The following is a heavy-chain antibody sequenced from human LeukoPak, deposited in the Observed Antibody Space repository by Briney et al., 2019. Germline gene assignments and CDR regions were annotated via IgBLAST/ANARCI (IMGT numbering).Heavy chain of an antibody. CDR2: INHSGST. V-gene: IGHV4-34*01. Sequence: SETLSLTCAVYGGSFSGYYWSWIRQPPGKGLEWIGEINHSGSTNYSPSLKSRVTISVDTSKNQFSLKLNSVTATDTAVYYCARGANWFDPWGQGTLVPSPQ. CDR1: GGSFSGYY. J-gene: IGHJ5*02. CDR3: ARGANWFDP.